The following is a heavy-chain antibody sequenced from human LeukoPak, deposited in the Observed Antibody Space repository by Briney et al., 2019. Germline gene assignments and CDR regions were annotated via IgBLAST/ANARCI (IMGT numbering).Heavy chain of an antibody. Sequence: HPGRSLRLSCAAPGFTFSSYAMHWVRQAPGKGLEWVSLISWDGGSTYYADSVKGRFTISRDNSKNSLYLQMNSLRAEDTALYYCAKDTTSGTTVTTPCFDYWGQGTLVTVSS. D-gene: IGHD4-17*01. V-gene: IGHV3-43D*03. CDR2: ISWDGGST. CDR1: GFTFSSYA. CDR3: AKDTTSGTTVTTPCFDY. J-gene: IGHJ4*02.